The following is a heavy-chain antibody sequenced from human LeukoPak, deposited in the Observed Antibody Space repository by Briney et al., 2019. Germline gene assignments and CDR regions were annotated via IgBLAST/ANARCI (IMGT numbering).Heavy chain of an antibody. CDR2: ISSSSSYI. D-gene: IGHD6-19*01. V-gene: IGHV3-21*01. CDR1: GFTFSSYS. Sequence: GGSLRLSCAASGFTFSSYSMNWVRQAPGEGLEWVSSISSSSSYIYYADSVKGRFTISRDNAKNSLYLQMNSLRAEDTAVYYCARGDSSGWSPDPYYYYGMDVWGQGTTVTVSS. CDR3: ARGDSSGWSPDPYYYYGMDV. J-gene: IGHJ6*02.